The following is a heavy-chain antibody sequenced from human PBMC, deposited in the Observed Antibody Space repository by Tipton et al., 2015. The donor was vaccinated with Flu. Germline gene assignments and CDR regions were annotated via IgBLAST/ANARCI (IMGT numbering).Heavy chain of an antibody. J-gene: IGHJ6*02. Sequence: TLSLTCTVSGGSMSRHYWSWLRQPPGKGLEWIGHIYFNGSTTDYNPFLKSRVSISVDTSNNHFSLRLSSVIAADTAMYYCARYYYGSGSYSNPHYYYFGFDVWGQGTTVTVSS. CDR3: ARYYYGSGSYSNPHYYYFGFDV. CDR1: GGSMSRHY. D-gene: IGHD3-10*01. CDR2: IYFNGST. V-gene: IGHV4-59*11.